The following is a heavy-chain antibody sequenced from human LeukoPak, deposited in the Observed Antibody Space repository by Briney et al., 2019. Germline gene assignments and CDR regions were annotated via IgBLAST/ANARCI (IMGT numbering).Heavy chain of an antibody. J-gene: IGHJ4*02. CDR1: GFTFSTYN. V-gene: IGHV3-48*01. CDR3: VRDNSRGQSLGVIY. Sequence: GGSLRLSCAASGFTFSTYNMNWVRQAPGKGLEWISYINADSSTIQYADSVRGRFTTSRDNAKNSLYLQMNSLRAEDKAVYYCVRDNSRGQSLGVIYWGQGSLVTVSS. D-gene: IGHD3-22*01. CDR2: INADSSTI.